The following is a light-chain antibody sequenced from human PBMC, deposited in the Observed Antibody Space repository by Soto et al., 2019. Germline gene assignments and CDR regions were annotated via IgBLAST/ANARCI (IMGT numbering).Light chain of an antibody. CDR2: DAS. J-gene: IGKJ1*01. Sequence: EIVLTQSPATLSLSPGERANLSCRASQSVSSYLAWYQQKPGQAPRLLIYDASNRATGIPARFSGSGSGTDFTLTISSLEPEDFAVYYCQQRSNWSWTFGQGTKVDIK. CDR3: QQRSNWSWT. V-gene: IGKV3-11*01. CDR1: QSVSSY.